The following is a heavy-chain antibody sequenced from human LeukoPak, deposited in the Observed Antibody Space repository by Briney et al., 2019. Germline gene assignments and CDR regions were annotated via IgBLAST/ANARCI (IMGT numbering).Heavy chain of an antibody. J-gene: IGHJ2*01. D-gene: IGHD6-19*01. V-gene: IGHV1-69*04. Sequence: SVKVSCKASGGTFSSDAITWVRQAPGQGLEWMGRIIPVLGIPNYAQKFQGRVTITADKASSTAYMELSSLRSEDTAVYFCARVPGRAVAGHPYWYLDLWGRGSLVTVSS. CDR3: ARVPGRAVAGHPYWYLDL. CDR2: IIPVLGIP. CDR1: GGTFSSDA.